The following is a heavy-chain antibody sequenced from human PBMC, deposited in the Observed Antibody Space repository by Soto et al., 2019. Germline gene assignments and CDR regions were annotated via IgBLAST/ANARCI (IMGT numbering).Heavy chain of an antibody. V-gene: IGHV3-21*01. CDR1: VFTFSSYS. Sequence: VGSVRLSCAASVFTFSSYSMNCVRHSPGTWLEWVSSISSSSSYIYYADSVKGRFTISRDNAKNSLYLQMNSLRAEDTAVYYCASDMSRIALGGFFGYWGQGTLVNLSS. J-gene: IGHJ4*02. CDR3: ASDMSRIALGGFFGY. D-gene: IGHD6-19*01. CDR2: ISSSSSYI.